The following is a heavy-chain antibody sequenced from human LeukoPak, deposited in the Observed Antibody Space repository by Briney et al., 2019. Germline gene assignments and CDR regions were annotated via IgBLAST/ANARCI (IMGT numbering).Heavy chain of an antibody. Sequence: SETLSLTCTVSGYSISSGYYWGWIRQPPGTGLEWIGSIYHSGSTYYNPSLKSRVTISVDTSKNQFSLKLSSVTAADTAVYYCAREEDGYNYYFDYWGQGTLVTVSS. CDR2: IYHSGST. J-gene: IGHJ4*02. V-gene: IGHV4-38-2*02. CDR1: GYSISSGYY. CDR3: AREEDGYNYYFDY. D-gene: IGHD5-24*01.